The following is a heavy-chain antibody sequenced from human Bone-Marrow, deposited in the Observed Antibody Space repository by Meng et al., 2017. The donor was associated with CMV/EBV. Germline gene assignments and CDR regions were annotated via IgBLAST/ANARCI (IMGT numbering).Heavy chain of an antibody. V-gene: IGHV1-46*01. CDR2: INPSGGST. CDR1: GYTFTSYY. J-gene: IGHJ6*02. Sequence: ASVKVSCKASGYTFTSYYMHWVRQAPGQGLEWMGIINPSGGSTSYAQKFQGRVTMTRDTSTSTVYMELSSLRSEDTAVYYRARDYTTNTIFGVVKAYYYYGMDVRGQGTTVTVSS. CDR3: ARDYTTNTIFGVVKAYYYYGMDV. D-gene: IGHD3-3*01.